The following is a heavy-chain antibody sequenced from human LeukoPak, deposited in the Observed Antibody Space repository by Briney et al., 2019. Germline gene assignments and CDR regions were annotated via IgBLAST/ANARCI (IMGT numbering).Heavy chain of an antibody. Sequence: SQTLSLTCTVSGGSISSGDYYWSWIRQPPGKGLEWIGYIYYSGSTYYNPSLKSRVTISVDTSKNQFSLKLSSVTAADTAVYYCARADTAMVWEEAFDIWGQGTMVTVSS. CDR2: IYYSGST. CDR3: ARADTAMVWEEAFDI. D-gene: IGHD5-18*01. J-gene: IGHJ3*02. CDR1: GGSISSGDYY. V-gene: IGHV4-30-4*01.